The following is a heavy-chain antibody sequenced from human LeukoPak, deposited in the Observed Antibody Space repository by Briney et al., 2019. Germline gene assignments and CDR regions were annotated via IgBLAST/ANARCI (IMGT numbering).Heavy chain of an antibody. V-gene: IGHV1-69*05. Sequence: ASVKVSCKASGGTFSSYAISWVRQAPGQGLEWMGGIIPIFGTANYAQKFQGRVTMTRNTSISTAYVELSSLRSEDTAVYYCARRNYGSPRWFDPWGQGTLVTVSS. CDR2: IIPIFGTA. D-gene: IGHD3-10*01. J-gene: IGHJ5*02. CDR1: GGTFSSYA. CDR3: ARRNYGSPRWFDP.